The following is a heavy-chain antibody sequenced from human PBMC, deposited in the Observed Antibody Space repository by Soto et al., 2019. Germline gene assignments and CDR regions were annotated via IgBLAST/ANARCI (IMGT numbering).Heavy chain of an antibody. D-gene: IGHD2-8*01. CDR3: AKDQDDVLDY. CDR2: ISYDGSNK. J-gene: IGHJ4*02. Sequence: HVQLVESGGGVVQPGRSLRLSCAASGFTFSSYGMHWVRQAPGKGLEWVAVISYDGSNKYYADSVKGRFTISRDNSKNTLYLQMNSLRAEDTAVYYCAKDQDDVLDYWGQGTLVTVSS. V-gene: IGHV3-30*18. CDR1: GFTFSSYG.